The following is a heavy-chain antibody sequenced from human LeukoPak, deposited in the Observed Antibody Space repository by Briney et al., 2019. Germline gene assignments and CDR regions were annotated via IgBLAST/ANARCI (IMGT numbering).Heavy chain of an antibody. J-gene: IGHJ3*02. CDR3: ARRVYDSSGYPLDAFDI. D-gene: IGHD3-22*01. V-gene: IGHV4-34*01. CDR2: IKHSGST. CDR1: GGSFSGYY. Sequence: PSETLSLTCAVYGGSFSGYYWSWIRQPPGKGLEWIGEIKHSGSTNYNPSLKSRVTISVDTSKNQFSLKLSSVTAADTAVYYCARRVYDSSGYPLDAFDIWGQGTMVTVSS.